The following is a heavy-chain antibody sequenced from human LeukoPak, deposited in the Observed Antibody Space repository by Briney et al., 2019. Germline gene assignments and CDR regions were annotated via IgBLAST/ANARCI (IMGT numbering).Heavy chain of an antibody. J-gene: IGHJ5*02. D-gene: IGHD3-10*01. V-gene: IGHV3-21*01. CDR1: GFTFSSYS. CDR2: ISSSSSYI. CDR3: ARAGGSNWFDP. Sequence: GGSLRLSCAASGFTFSSYSMNWVRQAPGKGVEWVSSISSSSSYIYYADSVKGRFTISRDNAKNSLYLQMNSLRAEDTAVYYCARAGGSNWFDPWGQGTLVTVSS.